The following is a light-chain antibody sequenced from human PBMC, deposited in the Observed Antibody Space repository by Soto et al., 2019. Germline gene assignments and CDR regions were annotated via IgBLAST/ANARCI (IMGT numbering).Light chain of an antibody. J-gene: IGKJ5*01. CDR3: QQYENLPT. Sequence: IQMTQSPSSLSASVVDRFTITFQASQNINNYLNWYQQKPGRAPKLLIYDASNLEAGVPSRFRGSGSGTDFTFTISRLQPEDIATYYCQQYENLPTFGQGTRLEIK. V-gene: IGKV1-33*01. CDR1: QNINNY. CDR2: DAS.